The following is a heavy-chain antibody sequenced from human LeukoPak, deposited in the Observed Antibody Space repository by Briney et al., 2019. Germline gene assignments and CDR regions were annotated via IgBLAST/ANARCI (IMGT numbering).Heavy chain of an antibody. CDR3: ARVSWFPGTSYYYMDV. V-gene: IGHV4-39*07. Sequence: PSETLSLTCTVSGGSISSSSYYWGWIRQPPGKGLEWIGSIYYSGSTYYNPSLKSRVTISVDTSKNQFSLKLSSVTAADTAVYFCARVSWFPGTSYYYMDVWGKGTTVTVSS. J-gene: IGHJ6*03. CDR2: IYYSGST. D-gene: IGHD1-1*01. CDR1: GGSISSSSYY.